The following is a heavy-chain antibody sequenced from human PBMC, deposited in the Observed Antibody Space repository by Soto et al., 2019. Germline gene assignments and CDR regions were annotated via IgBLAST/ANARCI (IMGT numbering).Heavy chain of an antibody. J-gene: IGHJ4*02. V-gene: IGHV4-61*01. D-gene: IGHD2-2*01. CDR2: IYNSGST. CDR1: GGSVSSGSNY. CDR3: ARTDVPVYFDY. Sequence: SETLSLTCTVPGGSVSSGSNYWSWIRQPPGKGLEWIGYIYNSGSTNYNPSLKSRVTISVDTSKRQFSLKLSSVTAADTAVYYCARTDVPVYFDYWGQGTMVTVSS.